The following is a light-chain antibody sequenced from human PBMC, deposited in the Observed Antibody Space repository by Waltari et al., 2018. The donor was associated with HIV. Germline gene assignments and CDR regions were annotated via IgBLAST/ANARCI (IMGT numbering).Light chain of an antibody. CDR2: DNN. J-gene: IGLJ2*01. Sequence: SVLTQPPSVSAAPGPKVTSSCYGSSSNLGNNYVSWYQQLPGTAPKLLIYDNNKRPSGIPDRFSGSKSGTSATLGITGLQTGDEADYYCGTWDSSLSAEFGGGTKLTVL. V-gene: IGLV1-51*01. CDR1: SSNLGNNY. CDR3: GTWDSSLSAE.